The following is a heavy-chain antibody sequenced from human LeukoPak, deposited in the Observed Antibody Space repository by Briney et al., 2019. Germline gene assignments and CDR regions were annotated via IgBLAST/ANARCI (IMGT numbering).Heavy chain of an antibody. V-gene: IGHV3-53*01. Sequence: GGSLRLSCAASGFTVSSNYMSWVRQAPGKGLEWVSVIYSGGSTYYADSVKGRFTISRDNAKNSLYLQMNSLRAEDTAVYYCARDLKEQWLVNYYYYGMDVWGQGTTVTVSS. CDR1: GFTVSSNY. CDR2: IYSGGST. D-gene: IGHD6-19*01. CDR3: ARDLKEQWLVNYYYYGMDV. J-gene: IGHJ6*02.